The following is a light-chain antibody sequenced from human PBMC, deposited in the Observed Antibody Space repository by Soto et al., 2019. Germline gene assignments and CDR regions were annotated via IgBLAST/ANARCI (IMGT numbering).Light chain of an antibody. CDR2: DVT. CDR3: SSYTSISTYV. J-gene: IGLJ1*01. CDR1: SSVVGGYNF. V-gene: IGLV2-14*01. Sequence: ALTQPASVSGSPGQSITISCTGTSSVVGGYNFVSWYQQHPDKAPKLMIYDVTNRPSGVSNRFSGSKSGNTASLTISGLQAEDEADYYCSSYTSISTYVFGTGTKVTVL.